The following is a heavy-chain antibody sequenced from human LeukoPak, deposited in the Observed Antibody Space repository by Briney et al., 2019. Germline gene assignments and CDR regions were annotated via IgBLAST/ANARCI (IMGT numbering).Heavy chain of an antibody. V-gene: IGHV3-23*01. CDR2: ISGSGGST. CDR3: AKDSGLPLWFGESGGWFDP. D-gene: IGHD3-10*01. J-gene: IGHJ5*02. CDR1: GFTFSSYA. Sequence: PGGSLRLSCAASGFTFSSYAMSWVRQAPWKGLEWVSAISGSGGSTYYADSVKGRFTISRDNSKNTLYLQMNSLRAEDTAVYYCAKDSGLPLWFGESGGWFDPWGQGTLVTVSS.